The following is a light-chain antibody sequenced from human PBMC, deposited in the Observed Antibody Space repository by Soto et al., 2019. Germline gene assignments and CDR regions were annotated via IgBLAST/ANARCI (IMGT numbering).Light chain of an antibody. Sequence: AIQLTQSPSSLSASVGDSVTITCRASQGISSALAWYQQTPGRAPKLLIYDASTLESGVPSRFSGSRSGTDFTLTVSSLQPEDFATYYCQQYNSYYTFGQGTKLEIK. V-gene: IGKV1-13*02. J-gene: IGKJ2*01. CDR2: DAS. CDR3: QQYNSYYT. CDR1: QGISSA.